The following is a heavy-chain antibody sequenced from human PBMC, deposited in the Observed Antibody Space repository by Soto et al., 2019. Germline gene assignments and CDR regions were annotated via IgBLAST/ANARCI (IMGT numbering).Heavy chain of an antibody. CDR2: IDYSGST. CDR1: GGSISSGGYY. CDR3: AREHIVVVPAAIWFDP. J-gene: IGHJ5*02. D-gene: IGHD2-2*01. Sequence: QVQLQESGPGLVKPSQTLSLTCTVSGGSISSGGYYWSWIRQHPGKGLEWIGYIDYSGSTYYNPSLKSRVTISVDTSKNQFSLKLSSVTAADTAVYYCAREHIVVVPAAIWFDPWGQGTLVTVSS. V-gene: IGHV4-31*03.